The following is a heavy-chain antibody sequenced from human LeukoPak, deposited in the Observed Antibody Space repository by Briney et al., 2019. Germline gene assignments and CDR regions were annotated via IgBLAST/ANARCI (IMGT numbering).Heavy chain of an antibody. D-gene: IGHD2-21*02. V-gene: IGHV3-74*01. CDR2: ISRDGSST. J-gene: IGHJ5*02. Sequence: PGGSLRLSCAASGFTFSSYWMHWVRQGPGKGLVWVAHISRDGSSTNYADSVKGRFTISRDNARNTLYLQMNSLRAEDTALYYCARDLMVTNWFDPWGQGTLVTFTS. CDR3: ARDLMVTNWFDP. CDR1: GFTFSSYW.